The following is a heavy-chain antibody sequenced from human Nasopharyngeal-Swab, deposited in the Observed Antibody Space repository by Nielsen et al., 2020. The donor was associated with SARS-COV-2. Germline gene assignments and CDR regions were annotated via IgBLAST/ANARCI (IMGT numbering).Heavy chain of an antibody. V-gene: IGHV3-30*03. D-gene: IGHD6-19*01. Sequence: GESLKISCAASGFTFSSYGMHWVRQAPGKGLEWVAVISYDGSNKNYADSVKGRFTISRDNSKNTLYLQMNSLRAEDTAVYYCARGGVRPGYSSGWKYNYYGMDVWGQGTTVTVSS. CDR3: ARGGVRPGYSSGWKYNYYGMDV. J-gene: IGHJ6*02. CDR1: GFTFSSYG. CDR2: ISYDGSNK.